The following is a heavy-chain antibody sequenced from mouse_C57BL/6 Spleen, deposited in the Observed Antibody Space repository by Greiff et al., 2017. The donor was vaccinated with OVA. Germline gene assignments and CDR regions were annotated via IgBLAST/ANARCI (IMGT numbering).Heavy chain of an antibody. V-gene: IGHV5-15*01. Sequence: EVQLVESGGGLVQPGGSLKLSCAASGFTFSDYGMAWVRQAPRKGPEWVAFISNLAYSIYYADTVTGRFTISRENAKNTLYLEMSSLRSEDTAMYYCARGYGSSYVSWYFDVWGTGTTVTVSS. CDR1: GFTFSDYG. J-gene: IGHJ1*03. CDR3: ARGYGSSYVSWYFDV. CDR2: ISNLAYSI. D-gene: IGHD1-1*01.